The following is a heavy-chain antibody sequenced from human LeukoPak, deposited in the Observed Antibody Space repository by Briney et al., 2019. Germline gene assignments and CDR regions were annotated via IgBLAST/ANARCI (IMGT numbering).Heavy chain of an antibody. Sequence: SETLSLTCTVSGGSISSSSYYWGWIRQPPGKGLEWIGEINHSGSTNYNPSLKSRVTISVDTSKNQFSLKLSSVTAADTAVYYCARNLYYMDVWGKGTTVTVSS. CDR1: GGSISSSSYY. J-gene: IGHJ6*03. CDR3: ARNLYYMDV. CDR2: INHSGST. V-gene: IGHV4-39*07.